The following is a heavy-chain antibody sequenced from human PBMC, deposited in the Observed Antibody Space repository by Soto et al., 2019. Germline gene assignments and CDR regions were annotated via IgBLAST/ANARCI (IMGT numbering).Heavy chain of an antibody. Sequence: QVQLVQSGAEVKKPGASVKVSCTASGYTFTNFGISWVRQAPGQGLEWMGWISAYNGNINYSQKLQGRVTMTTDTSTSTAYMELRSLKSDDTAVYYCAREGSGWYLVYWGQGTLVTVSS. J-gene: IGHJ4*02. D-gene: IGHD6-19*01. CDR3: AREGSGWYLVY. V-gene: IGHV1-18*01. CDR1: GYTFTNFG. CDR2: ISAYNGNI.